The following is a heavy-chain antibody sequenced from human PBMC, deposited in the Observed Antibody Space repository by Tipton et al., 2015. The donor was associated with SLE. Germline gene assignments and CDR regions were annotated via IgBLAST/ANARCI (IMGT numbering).Heavy chain of an antibody. CDR3: ARGGSYGAFDL. V-gene: IGHV3-21*03. CDR1: GFTVSSNS. J-gene: IGHJ3*01. CDR2: ISSRSSYI. D-gene: IGHD1-26*01. Sequence: SLRLSCAASGFTVSSNSMSWVRQAPGKGLEWVSSISSRSSYIYYADSVKGRFTISRDNAKNSLYLQMSSLRAEDTAVYYCARGGSYGAFDLWCQGNMVPVSS.